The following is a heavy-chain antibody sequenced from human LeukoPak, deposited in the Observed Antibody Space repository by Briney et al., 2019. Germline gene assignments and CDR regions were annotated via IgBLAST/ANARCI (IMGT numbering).Heavy chain of an antibody. CDR2: IWYDGSNK. CDR3: ARDLEGYCTNGVCYPPGGY. CDR1: GFTFSSYG. D-gene: IGHD2-8*01. J-gene: IGHJ4*02. V-gene: IGHV3-33*01. Sequence: PGGSLRLSCAASGFTFSSYGMHWVRQAPGKGLEWVAVIWYDGSNKYYADSVKGRFTISRDNSKNTLYLQMNSLRAEDTAVYYCARDLEGYCTNGVCYPPGGYWGQGTLVTVSS.